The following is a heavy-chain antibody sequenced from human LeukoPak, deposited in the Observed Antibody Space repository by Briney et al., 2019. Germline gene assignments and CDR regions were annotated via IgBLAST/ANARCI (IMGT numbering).Heavy chain of an antibody. CDR1: GYTFTSYY. CDR3: AMITIFGVVIRA. D-gene: IGHD3-3*01. CDR2: INPSGGST. V-gene: IGHV1-46*01. J-gene: IGHJ5*02. Sequence: ASVKVSCKASGYTFTSYYMHWVRQAPGQGLEWMGIINPSGGSTSYAQKFQGRVTMTRDTSTSTVYMELSSLRSEDTAVYYCAMITIFGVVIRAWGQGTLVTVSS.